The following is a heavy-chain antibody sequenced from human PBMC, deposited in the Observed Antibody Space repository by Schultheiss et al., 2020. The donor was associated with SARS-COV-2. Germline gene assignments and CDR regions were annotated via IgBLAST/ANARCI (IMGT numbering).Heavy chain of an antibody. CDR2: VTHSGTT. CDR1: GGSISSYY. V-gene: IGHV4-34*01. CDR3: ARRGYTFGSPTFDY. J-gene: IGHJ4*02. D-gene: IGHD5-18*01. Sequence: SETLSLTCTVSGGSISSYYWSWIRQPPGKGLEWIAEVTHSGTTNYNPSLKSRVSVSVDTSNNQFSLKVNSVTAADTAVYYCARRGYTFGSPTFDYWGQGTLVTVSS.